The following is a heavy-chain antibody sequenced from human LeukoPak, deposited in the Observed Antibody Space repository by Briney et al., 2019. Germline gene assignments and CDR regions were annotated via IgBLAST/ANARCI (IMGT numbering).Heavy chain of an antibody. D-gene: IGHD2-2*01. V-gene: IGHV1-18*01. J-gene: IGHJ5*02. Sequence: ASVKVSCKASGYTFTSYGISWVRQAPGQGLEWMGWISAYNGNTNYAQKLQGRVTMTTDTSTSTAYMELRSLRSDDTAVYYCARAPPQYCSSTSCQFDPWGQGTLVTVSS. CDR2: ISAYNGNT. CDR3: ARAPPQYCSSTSCQFDP. CDR1: GYTFTSYG.